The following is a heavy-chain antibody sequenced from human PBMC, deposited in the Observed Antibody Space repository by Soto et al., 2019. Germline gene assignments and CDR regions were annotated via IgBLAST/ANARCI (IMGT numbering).Heavy chain of an antibody. D-gene: IGHD1-26*01. J-gene: IGHJ4*02. Sequence: QVQLVESGGGVVQPGRSLRLSCAASGFTFSSYGMHWVRQAPGKGLEWVAVIWYDGSNKHYADPVKGRFTISRDNSKTALSLQMNSLRAEATAIYYCARHIDWYSNSSGFDSWGQGTLVTVSS. CDR2: IWYDGSNK. CDR3: ARHIDWYSNSSGFDS. V-gene: IGHV3-33*01. CDR1: GFTFSSYG.